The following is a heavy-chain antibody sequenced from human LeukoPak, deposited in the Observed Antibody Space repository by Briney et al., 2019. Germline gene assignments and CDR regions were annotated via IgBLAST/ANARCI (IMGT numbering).Heavy chain of an antibody. Sequence: SETLSLTCTVSGGSISSYYWSWIRQPPGKGLEWIGYIYYSGSTNYNPSLKSRVTISVDKSKNQFSLKLSSVTAADTAVYYCARNQQLPQGDWFDPWGQGTLVTVSS. J-gene: IGHJ5*02. CDR1: GGSISSYY. D-gene: IGHD6-13*01. V-gene: IGHV4-59*12. CDR2: IYYSGST. CDR3: ARNQQLPQGDWFDP.